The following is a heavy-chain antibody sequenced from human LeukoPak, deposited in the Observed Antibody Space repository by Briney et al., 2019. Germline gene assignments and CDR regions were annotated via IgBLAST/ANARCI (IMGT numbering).Heavy chain of an antibody. CDR3: ARLRRVTRTTYPAFDI. D-gene: IGHD1-20*01. Sequence: GGSLRLSCAASGFTFSSYSINWVRQAPGEGLEWVSSISSSSSYIYYADSVKGRFTISRDNAKNSLYLQMNSLRAEDTAVYYCARLRRVTRTTYPAFDIWGQGTMVTVSS. CDR2: ISSSSSYI. V-gene: IGHV3-21*01. CDR1: GFTFSSYS. J-gene: IGHJ3*02.